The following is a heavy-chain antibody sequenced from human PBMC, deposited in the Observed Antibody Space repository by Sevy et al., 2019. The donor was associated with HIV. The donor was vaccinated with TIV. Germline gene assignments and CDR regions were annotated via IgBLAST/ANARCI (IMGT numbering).Heavy chain of an antibody. CDR2: ISSGSTYT. CDR1: GFTFSAYY. V-gene: IGHV3-11*06. J-gene: IGHJ4*02. CDR3: ARRRSNYGDYYFDY. Sequence: GGSLRLSCAASGFTFSAYYMTWIRQAPGKGLEWVSYISSGSTYTNYADSVKGRFTVSRDNAKNSLYLQMNSLRAEDTAVYYCARRRSNYGDYYFDYWGQGTLVTVSS. D-gene: IGHD4-17*01.